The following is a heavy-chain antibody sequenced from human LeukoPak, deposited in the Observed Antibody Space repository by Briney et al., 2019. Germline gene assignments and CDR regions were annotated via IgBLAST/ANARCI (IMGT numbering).Heavy chain of an antibody. V-gene: IGHV4-39*01. J-gene: IGHJ4*02. CDR3: ARRAAYYFDY. CDR2: IYYSGST. CDR1: GGSISSSSYY. D-gene: IGHD6-25*01. Sequence: SETLSLTCTVSGGSISSSSYYWGWIRQPPGKGLEWIGSIYYSGSTYYNPSLKSRVTISVDTSKNQFSLKLSSVTAADTAVYHCARRAAYYFDYWGQGTLVTVSS.